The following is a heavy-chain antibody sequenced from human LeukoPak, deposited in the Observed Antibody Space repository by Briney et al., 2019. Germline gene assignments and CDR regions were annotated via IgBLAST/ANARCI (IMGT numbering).Heavy chain of an antibody. J-gene: IGHJ6*02. V-gene: IGHV1-46*01. D-gene: IGHD6-13*01. CDR2: INPSGGST. CDR3: ARGQGLAAAGTIYYYGMDV. Sequence: ASVKVSCKASGYTFTSYYMHWVRQAPGQGLEWMGIINPSGGSTSYAQKFQGRVTITRNTSISTAYMELSSLRSEDTAVYYCARGQGLAAAGTIYYYGMDVWGQGTTVTVSS. CDR1: GYTFTSYY.